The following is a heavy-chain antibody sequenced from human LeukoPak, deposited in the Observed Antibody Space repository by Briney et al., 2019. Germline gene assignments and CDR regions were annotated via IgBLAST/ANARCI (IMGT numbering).Heavy chain of an antibody. CDR3: ARVESVATKLYDAFDI. CDR1: GFTFSSYAM. D-gene: IGHD5-12*01. CDR2: IYHSGST. V-gene: IGHV4-4*02. Sequence: PGGSLRLSCAASGFTFSSYAMSWVRQPPGKGLEWIGEIYHSGSTNYNPSLKSRVTISVDKSKNQFSLKLSSVTAADTAVYYCARVESVATKLYDAFDIWGQGTMVTVSS. J-gene: IGHJ3*02.